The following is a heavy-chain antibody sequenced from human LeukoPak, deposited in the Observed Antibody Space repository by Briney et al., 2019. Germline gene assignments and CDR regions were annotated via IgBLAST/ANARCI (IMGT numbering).Heavy chain of an antibody. J-gene: IGHJ4*02. CDR2: IKSKTDGGTT. Sequence: GGSLRLSCAASGFTFTNAWMNWVRQAPGKGLEWVGRIKSKTDGGTTDYAAPVKGRFTISRDDSKNTLYLQMNSLKTEDTAVYYCTTTPTKYYDFWSAYNDYWGQGTLVTVSS. D-gene: IGHD3-3*01. V-gene: IGHV3-15*07. CDR3: TTTPTKYYDFWSAYNDY. CDR1: GFTFTNAW.